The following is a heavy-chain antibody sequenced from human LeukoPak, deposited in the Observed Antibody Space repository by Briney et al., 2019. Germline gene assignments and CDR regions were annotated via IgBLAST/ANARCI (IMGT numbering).Heavy chain of an antibody. CDR2: INPSASST. J-gene: IGHJ4*02. CDR3: VRGALLIGYDDAHYSDY. V-gene: IGHV1-46*03. Sequence: GASVKVSCKASGYTFSNYYIHWVRQAPGQELEWMGIINPSASSTTYAQKFQGRVTMTRDTSTSTVYMELSSLRSEDTAVYYCVRGALLIGYDDAHYSDYWGQGTLVTVSS. CDR1: GYTFSNYY. D-gene: IGHD5-12*01.